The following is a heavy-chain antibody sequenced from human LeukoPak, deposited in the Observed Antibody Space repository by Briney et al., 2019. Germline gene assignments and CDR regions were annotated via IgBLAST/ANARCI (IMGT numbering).Heavy chain of an antibody. CDR1: GGSISSSNW. J-gene: IGHJ6*03. D-gene: IGHD2-15*01. V-gene: IGHV4-4*02. CDR2: IYHSGST. CDR3: ARGSCSGGSCWGTYYYYYYMDV. Sequence: SGTLSLTCAVSGGSISSSNWWSWVRQPPGKGLEWIGEIYHSGSTNYNPSLKSRVTISVDKSKNQFSLKLSSVTAADTAVYYCARGSCSGGSCWGTYYYYYYMDVWGKGTTVTVSS.